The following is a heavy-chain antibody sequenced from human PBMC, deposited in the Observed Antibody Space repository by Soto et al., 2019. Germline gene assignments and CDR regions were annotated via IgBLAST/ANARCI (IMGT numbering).Heavy chain of an antibody. V-gene: IGHV3-11*05. CDR1: GFTLSDYY. CDR3: ARLHQDHYYTMDV. Sequence: QVQLAESGGDLVKPGGSLRLSCVVSGFTLSDYYMTWIRQAPGQGLEWVSYISISGNYTNYADSVKGRFTISRDSTNNSLYLQMTSLRAEDTAVYYCARLHQDHYYTMDVWGQGTTVSVSS. CDR2: ISISGNYT. J-gene: IGHJ6*02. D-gene: IGHD2-2*01.